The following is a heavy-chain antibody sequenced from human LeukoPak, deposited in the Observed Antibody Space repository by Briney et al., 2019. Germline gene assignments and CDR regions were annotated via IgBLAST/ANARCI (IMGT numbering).Heavy chain of an antibody. J-gene: IGHJ4*02. D-gene: IGHD3-3*02. V-gene: IGHV2-70*04. CDR3: ARTWRIRPFDY. Sequence: SGPTLVNPTQTLTLTCTFSGFSLSTSGMRVSWIRKPPGKSLQWLARIDWDDDKFYSTSLKTRLTISKDTSKNQVVLTMTNMDPVDTATYYCARTWRIRPFDYWGQGTLVTVSS. CDR1: GFSLSTSGMR. CDR2: IDWDDDK.